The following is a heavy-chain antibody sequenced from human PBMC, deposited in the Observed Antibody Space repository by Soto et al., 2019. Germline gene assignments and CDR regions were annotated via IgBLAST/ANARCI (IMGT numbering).Heavy chain of an antibody. CDR1: GYTFTSYG. CDR2: INPGNGNT. Sequence: SMKVSCKASGYTFTSYGINWVRQAPGRGLEWMGWINPGNGNTKYSQQFQGRVIIDRDTSASTAYMELSSLRSEDTAVYYCARGGYFDSSNYLAYWGLGTLVTVSS. CDR3: ARGGYFDSSNYLAY. D-gene: IGHD3-22*01. J-gene: IGHJ4*02. V-gene: IGHV1-3*01.